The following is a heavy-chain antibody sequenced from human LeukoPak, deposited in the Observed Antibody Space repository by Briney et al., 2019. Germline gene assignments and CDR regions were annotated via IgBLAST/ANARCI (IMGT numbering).Heavy chain of an antibody. J-gene: IGHJ4*02. CDR1: GFTFSSYS. Sequence: GGYLRLYCAASGFTFSSYSTNWVRQGPGKGLDWVSSISSSSSYIYYADSVKGRFTISRDNAKNSLYLQMNSLRAEDTAVYYCARVPSWTPDYWGQGTLVTVSS. CDR2: ISSSSSYI. D-gene: IGHD6-13*01. V-gene: IGHV3-21*01. CDR3: ARVPSWTPDY.